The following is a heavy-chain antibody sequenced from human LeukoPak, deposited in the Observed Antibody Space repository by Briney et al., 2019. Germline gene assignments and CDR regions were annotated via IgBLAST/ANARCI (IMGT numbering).Heavy chain of an antibody. CDR1: GFTFSSYG. CDR2: IRNDGSNK. Sequence: GGSLRLSCAASGFTFSSYGMHWVRQAPGKGLEWVAFIRNDGSNKYYADSVKGRFTISRDNSKNTLYLQMNSLRDEDTAVYYCAKVHGSSYYYAIDYWGQGTLVTVSS. J-gene: IGHJ4*02. D-gene: IGHD3-22*01. V-gene: IGHV3-30*02. CDR3: AKVHGSSYYYAIDY.